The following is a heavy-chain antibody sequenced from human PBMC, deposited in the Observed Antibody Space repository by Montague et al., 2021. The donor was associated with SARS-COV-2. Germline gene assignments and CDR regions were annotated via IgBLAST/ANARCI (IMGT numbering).Heavy chain of an antibody. J-gene: IGHJ6*02. D-gene: IGHD4-17*01. V-gene: IGHV4-61*02. CDR2: IYSSGST. Sequence: TLSLTCTVSGGSIRSGSYCWSWIRQPAGKGPEWIGRIYSSGSTNYNPSLKSRVTMSVDTSKNQFSLKVSSVTAAYTAVYYRARDYGDYSYYYGLDVWGQGTTVTVSS. CDR1: GGSIRSGSYC. CDR3: ARDYGDYSYYYGLDV.